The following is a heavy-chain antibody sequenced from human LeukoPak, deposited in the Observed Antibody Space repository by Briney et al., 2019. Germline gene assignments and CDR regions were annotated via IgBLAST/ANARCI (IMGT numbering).Heavy chain of an antibody. V-gene: IGHV4-34*01. J-gene: IGHJ4*02. D-gene: IGHD3-22*01. CDR1: GGSFSGYY. Sequence: PSETLSLICAVYGGSFSGYYWSWIRQPPGKGLEWIGEINHSGSTNYNPSLKSRVTISVDTSKNQFSLKLSSVTAADTAVYYCARGWYYDSSGYSNFDYWGQGTLVTVSS. CDR2: INHSGST. CDR3: ARGWYYDSSGYSNFDY.